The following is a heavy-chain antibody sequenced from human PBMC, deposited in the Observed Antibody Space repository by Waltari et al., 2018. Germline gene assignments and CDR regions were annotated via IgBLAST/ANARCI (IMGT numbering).Heavy chain of an antibody. CDR2: IYPGHSDI. Sequence: EVQLVQSGGEMKKPGESLKISCEASGYSFTPYWIGWGRHMPGKGMEWWGLIYPGHSDIRYNPSYQGQVLISADTSINTAYLRFTSLNASDSAIYYCARQFDFWSHYMDVWGKGTTVTVSS. CDR1: GYSFTPYW. D-gene: IGHD3-3*01. J-gene: IGHJ6*03. CDR3: ARQFDFWSHYMDV. V-gene: IGHV5-51*01.